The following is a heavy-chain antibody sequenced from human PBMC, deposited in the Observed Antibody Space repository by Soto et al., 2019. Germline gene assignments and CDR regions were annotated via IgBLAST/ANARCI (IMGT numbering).Heavy chain of an antibody. D-gene: IGHD1-26*01. CDR1: GFTFSSYA. CDR2: ISGSGGST. Sequence: EVQLLESGGGLVQPGGSLRLSCAASGFTFSSYAMRWVRQAPGKGLEWVSAISGSGGSTYYADSVKGRFTISRDNSKNTLYLQMNSLTAEDTAAAYCARRGSGSYYDYWGQGTLVTISS. V-gene: IGHV3-23*01. J-gene: IGHJ4*02. CDR3: ARRGSGSYYDY.